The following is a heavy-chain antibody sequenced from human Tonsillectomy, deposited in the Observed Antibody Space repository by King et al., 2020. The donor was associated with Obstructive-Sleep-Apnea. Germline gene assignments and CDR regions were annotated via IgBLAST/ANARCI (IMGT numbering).Heavy chain of an antibody. V-gene: IGHV4-4*07. CDR2: MFTSGST. Sequence: LQLQESGPGLVKPSETLSLTCTVSGGSISSDSWAWIRQPAGEGLEWIGRMFTSGSTNCNPSLKSRVTMSVDTSKNQFSLKLGSVTAADTAVYYCARDVPYDWLVPYYYYGMDVWGQGTTVTVSS. D-gene: IGHD3-9*01. CDR1: GGSISSDS. J-gene: IGHJ6*02. CDR3: ARDVPYDWLVPYYYYGMDV.